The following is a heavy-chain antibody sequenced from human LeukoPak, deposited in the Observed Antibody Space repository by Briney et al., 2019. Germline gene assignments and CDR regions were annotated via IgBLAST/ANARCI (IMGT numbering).Heavy chain of an antibody. V-gene: IGHV1-69*04. D-gene: IGHD2-15*01. CDR3: AVSTGYCSGGSCPLNFDY. CDR2: IIPIFGIA. CDR1: VGTFSSYA. J-gene: IGHJ4*02. Sequence: ASVKVSCKASVGTFSSYAISWVRQPPGQGLEWMGRIIPIFGIANYAQKFQGRVTITADKSTSTAYMELSSLRSEDTAVYYCAVSTGYCSGGSCPLNFDYWGQGTLVTVSS.